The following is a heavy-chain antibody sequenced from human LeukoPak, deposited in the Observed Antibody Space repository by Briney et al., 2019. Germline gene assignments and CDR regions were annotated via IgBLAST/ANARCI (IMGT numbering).Heavy chain of an antibody. J-gene: IGHJ5*02. Sequence: ASVKVSCKTSGYTFTGYYMHWVRQAPGQGLEWMGWINPNSGGTNYAQKFQDRVTMTGDTSISTAYMELSRLTSHDTAVYYCAREARAGNWFDPWGQGTLVTVSS. CDR3: AREARAGNWFDP. CDR1: GYTFTGYY. V-gene: IGHV1-2*02. CDR2: INPNSGGT.